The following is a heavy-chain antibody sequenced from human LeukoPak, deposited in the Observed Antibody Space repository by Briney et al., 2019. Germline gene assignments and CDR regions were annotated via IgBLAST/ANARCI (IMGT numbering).Heavy chain of an antibody. CDR1: GYRLIRYY. CDR2: IEPYSSDT. V-gene: IGHV1-2*02. Sequence: ASVEVSCKPSGYRLIRYYINWLRQAPRPRLELMGLIEPYSSDTNYARKFQGTVTMTRDTSISTAYMWQRGLTSDDTSVYDCFSVYRSGNFFTWGEGTPVTASS. D-gene: IGHD3-3*01. J-gene: IGHJ5*02. CDR3: FSVYRSGNFFT.